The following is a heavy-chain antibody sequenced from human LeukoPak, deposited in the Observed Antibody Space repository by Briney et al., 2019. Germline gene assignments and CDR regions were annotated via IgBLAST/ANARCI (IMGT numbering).Heavy chain of an antibody. Sequence: GGSLRLSCAASGFTVSSNYMSWVRQAPGKGLEWVSVIYSGGSTYYADSVKGRFTISRDNSRNTLYLQMNSLRAEDTAVYYCARGWPLTGYYQWGQGTLVTVSS. V-gene: IGHV3-66*02. D-gene: IGHD3-9*01. J-gene: IGHJ4*02. CDR3: ARGWPLTGYYQ. CDR2: IYSGGST. CDR1: GFTVSSNY.